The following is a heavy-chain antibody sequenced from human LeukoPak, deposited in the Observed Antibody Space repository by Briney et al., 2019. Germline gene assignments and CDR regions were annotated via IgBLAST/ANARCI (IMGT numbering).Heavy chain of an antibody. J-gene: IGHJ5*02. D-gene: IGHD3-10*01. CDR1: GFTFDDYG. CDR3: AKDYSAMVRGNWFDP. CDR2: INWNGGST. V-gene: IGHV3-20*04. Sequence: GGSLRLSCAASGFTFDDYGMSWVRQAPGKGLEWVSGINWNGGSTGYADSVKGRFTISRVNSKNTLYLQMNSLRAEDTAVYYCAKDYSAMVRGNWFDPWGQGTLVTVSS.